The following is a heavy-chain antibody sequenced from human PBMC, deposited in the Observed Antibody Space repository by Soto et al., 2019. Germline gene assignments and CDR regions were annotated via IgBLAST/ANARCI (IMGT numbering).Heavy chain of an antibody. D-gene: IGHD5-18*01. J-gene: IGHJ4*02. CDR2: ISANSGDT. CDR3: ARLLINGYSYGFLDY. V-gene: IGHV1-18*01. CDR1: GSSFTPYG. Sequence: GSVKVSCNESGSSFTPYGFRWLRQAPLQGLEWVGWISANSGDTNSAKTLQGRVTLTTDTSTGTAYMDLTSLRPDDTAVYYCARLLINGYSYGFLDYWGQGTLVTVAS.